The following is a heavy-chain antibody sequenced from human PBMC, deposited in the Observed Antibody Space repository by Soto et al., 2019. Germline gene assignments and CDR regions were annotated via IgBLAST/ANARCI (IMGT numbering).Heavy chain of an antibody. Sequence: QVHLVQSESEVKMPGASVKVSCKTSGYTFSDYGVSWVRQAPGQGLEWMGWINTFNGNTKYEQKFQGRVTFSIDTSTRRDFLELTSLKFDDAAVYYCARGFIPENYWGQGTRVTVSS. CDR2: INTFNGNT. CDR1: GYTFSDYG. J-gene: IGHJ4*02. V-gene: IGHV1-18*01. D-gene: IGHD2-2*01. CDR3: ARGFIPENY.